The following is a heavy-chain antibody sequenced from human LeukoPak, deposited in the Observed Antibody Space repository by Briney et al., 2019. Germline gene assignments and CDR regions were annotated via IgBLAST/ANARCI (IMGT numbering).Heavy chain of an antibody. CDR2: ISAYNGNT. CDR1: GYTFTSYG. D-gene: IGHD3-10*01. V-gene: IGHV1-18*01. Sequence: ASVKVSCKASGYTFTSYGISWVRQAPGQGLEWMGWISAYNGNTSYAQKLEGRVTMTTDTSTSTAYMELRSLRSDDTAVYYCARFGLVRGHFDYWGQGTLVTVSS. CDR3: ARFGLVRGHFDY. J-gene: IGHJ4*02.